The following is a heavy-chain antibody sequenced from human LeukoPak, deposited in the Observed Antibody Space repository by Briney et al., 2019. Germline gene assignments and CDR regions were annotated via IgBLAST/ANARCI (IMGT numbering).Heavy chain of an antibody. D-gene: IGHD6-13*01. Sequence: GGSLRLSCLTSGFTFSNHAMTWVRQAPGKGLEWVSVISFDGSAKYYADSVKGRFTISRDNSKNTLYLQMTSLRAEDTAVYYCAKDRVTAAGYYFDYWGQGTLVTVSS. J-gene: IGHJ4*02. CDR1: GFTFSNHA. V-gene: IGHV3-30*18. CDR2: ISFDGSAK. CDR3: AKDRVTAAGYYFDY.